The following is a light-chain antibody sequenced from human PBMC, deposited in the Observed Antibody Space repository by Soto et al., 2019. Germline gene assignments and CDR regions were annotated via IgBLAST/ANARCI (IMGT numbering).Light chain of an antibody. Sequence: ERVLTQSPATLSLSPGERATLSCRASQSVSSQLAWYQQKPGQAPRLLIYDVSNRATGIPARFRGSGSGTDFTLTISSLEPEDFAVYYCQQRSNWPITFGQGTRLEIK. J-gene: IGKJ5*01. CDR1: QSVSSQ. CDR2: DVS. V-gene: IGKV3-11*01. CDR3: QQRSNWPIT.